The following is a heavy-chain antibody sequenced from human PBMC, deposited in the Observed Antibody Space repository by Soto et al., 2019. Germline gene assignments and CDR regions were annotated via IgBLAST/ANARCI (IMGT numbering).Heavy chain of an antibody. CDR1: RYTFTGYY. D-gene: IGHD3-16*01. V-gene: IGHV1-46*01. J-gene: IGHJ5*02. CDR3: AREGTWGGGGIYRGSPP. CDR2: INPSDGDT. Sequence: ASVKVSCKASRYTFTGYYLHWVRQAPGQGLQWMGIINPSDGDTTYAQKFQGRVTMTRDTSTSTVCMELNSLRSEDTAVYYCAREGTWGGGGIYRGSPPGGQEPLVTVS.